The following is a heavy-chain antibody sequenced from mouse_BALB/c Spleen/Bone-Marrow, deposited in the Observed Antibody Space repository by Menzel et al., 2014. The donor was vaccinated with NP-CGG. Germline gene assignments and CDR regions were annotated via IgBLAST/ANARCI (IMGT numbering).Heavy chain of an antibody. V-gene: IGHV5-9-2*01. J-gene: IGHJ3*01. CDR1: GFSFNSYG. D-gene: IGHD2-4*01. CDR3: ARHAYYDQTEVSFVY. Sequence: EVKLMESGGGLVKSGGSLKLSCAASGFSFNSYGMSWVRQTPEKRLEWVATISGGGSYTFYPDSVKGRFTISRDNAKNNLYLQLNNLRSEDTALYYCARHAYYDQTEVSFVYWGQGTLVTVS. CDR2: ISGGGSYT.